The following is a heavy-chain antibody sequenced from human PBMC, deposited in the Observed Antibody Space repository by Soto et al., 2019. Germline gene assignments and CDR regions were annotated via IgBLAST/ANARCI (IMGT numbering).Heavy chain of an antibody. CDR2: INPNGGGT. CDR1: GYIFPDYY. CDR3: ARGEQLVHFDS. D-gene: IGHD6-6*01. Sequence: ASVKVSCKASGYIFPDYYVHWVRQAPGEGLEWMGRINPNGGGTNYAQKFEGWVTMTTDTSISTAYMELSRLNFDDTAVYYCARGEQLVHFDSWGQGTLVTLSS. J-gene: IGHJ4*01. V-gene: IGHV1-2*04.